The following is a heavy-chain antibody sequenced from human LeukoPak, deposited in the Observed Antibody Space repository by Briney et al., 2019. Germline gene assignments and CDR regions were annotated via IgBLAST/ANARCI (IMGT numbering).Heavy chain of an antibody. Sequence: SQTLSVTCAISGESVSSINGAWNWIRQSPSRGLEWLGRTYYRSKWYTDYAPSMKGRITINPDTSRNQYSLQLDSVTPEDSAVYYCARDVGTSGWYTFWGQGTLVTVSS. D-gene: IGHD6-19*01. J-gene: IGHJ4*02. CDR3: ARDVGTSGWYTF. V-gene: IGHV6-1*01. CDR2: TYYRSKWYT. CDR1: GESVSSINGA.